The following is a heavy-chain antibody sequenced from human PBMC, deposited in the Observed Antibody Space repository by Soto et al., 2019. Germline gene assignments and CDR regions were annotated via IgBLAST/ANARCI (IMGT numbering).Heavy chain of an antibody. CDR3: ESVGYFDWLSRGPFDY. V-gene: IGHV3-53*01. CDR2: IYSGGST. D-gene: IGHD3-9*01. Sequence: EVQLVESGGGLIQPGGSLRLSCAASGFTVSSNYMSWVRQAPGKGLEWVSVIYSGGSTYYADSVKGRVTISRDNSKNTLYLQMNSLRAEDTAVYYCESVGYFDWLSRGPFDYWGQGTLVTVSS. J-gene: IGHJ4*02. CDR1: GFTVSSNY.